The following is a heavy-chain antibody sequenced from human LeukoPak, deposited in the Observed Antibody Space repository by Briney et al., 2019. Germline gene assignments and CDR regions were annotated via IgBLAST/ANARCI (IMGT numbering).Heavy chain of an antibody. J-gene: IGHJ3*02. Sequence: GESLKISCEAFGYSFTGHWIGWVRQMPGRGLEFMGTIYPGDSDTRYSPSFEGRVTISVDKSLNTAYLQWSGLEASDTAMYYCVRYGKSGTYLNGFDIWGQGNMVIVFS. V-gene: IGHV5-51*01. CDR1: GYSFTGHW. CDR2: IYPGDSDT. D-gene: IGHD3-10*01. CDR3: VRYGKSGTYLNGFDI.